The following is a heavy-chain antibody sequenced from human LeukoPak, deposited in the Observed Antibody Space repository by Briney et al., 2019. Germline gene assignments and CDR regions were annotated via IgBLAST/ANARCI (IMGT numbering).Heavy chain of an antibody. CDR1: GFTFSGSA. CDR2: IRSRANSYAT. CDR3: TRLLYGDYSDRDAFDI. Sequence: PGGSLRLSCAASGFTFSGSAMHWVRQASGKGLEWVGRIRSRANSYATAYAASVKRRFTISRDDSKNTAYLQMNSLKTEDTAVYYCTRLLYGDYSDRDAFDIWGQGTMVTVSS. V-gene: IGHV3-73*01. D-gene: IGHD4-17*01. J-gene: IGHJ3*02.